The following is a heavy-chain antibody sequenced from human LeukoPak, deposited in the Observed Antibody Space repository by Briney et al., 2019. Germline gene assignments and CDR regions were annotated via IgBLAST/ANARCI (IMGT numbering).Heavy chain of an antibody. Sequence: PSETLSLTCTVSGGSISSYYWSWIRQPPGKGLEWIGEIYHSGSTYYNPSLKSRVTISVDTSKNQFSLKLSSVTAADTAVYYCARVYLGYYYDSSGRSYAFDIWGQGTMVTVSS. D-gene: IGHD3-22*01. CDR3: ARVYLGYYYDSSGRSYAFDI. V-gene: IGHV4-59*08. CDR2: IYHSGST. J-gene: IGHJ3*02. CDR1: GGSISSYY.